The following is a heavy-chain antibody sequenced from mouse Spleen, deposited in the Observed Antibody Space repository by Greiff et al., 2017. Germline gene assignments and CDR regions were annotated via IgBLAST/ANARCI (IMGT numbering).Heavy chain of an antibody. J-gene: IGHJ4*01. V-gene: IGHV1-63*01. D-gene: IGHD2-12*01. CDR2: IYPGGGYT. CDR1: GYTFTNYW. Sequence: VQLQQSGAELVRPGTSVKMSCKASGYTFTNYWIGWAKQRPGHGLEWIGDIYPGGGYTNYNEKFKGKATLTADKSSSTAYMQFSSLTSEDSAIYYCARGERYSYVGYAMDYWGQGTSVTVSS. CDR3: ARGERYSYVGYAMDY.